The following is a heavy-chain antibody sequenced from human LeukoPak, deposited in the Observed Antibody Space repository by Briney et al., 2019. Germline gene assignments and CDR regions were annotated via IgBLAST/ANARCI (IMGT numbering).Heavy chain of an antibody. Sequence: GGSLRLSCAASGFTLRDHWMHWVRQSPGKGLMWVSRIKPDGTYTTYAGSVKGRFTISRDNAKNTLYLQMNSLRAEDTALYYCVREGEGMDVWGQGTTVTVSS. CDR2: IKPDGTYT. J-gene: IGHJ6*02. V-gene: IGHV3-74*01. CDR3: VREGEGMDV. CDR1: GFTLRDHW. D-gene: IGHD1-26*01.